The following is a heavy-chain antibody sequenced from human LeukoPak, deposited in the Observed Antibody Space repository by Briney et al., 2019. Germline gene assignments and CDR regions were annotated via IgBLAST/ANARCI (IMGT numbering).Heavy chain of an antibody. CDR2: IIHSGST. J-gene: IGHJ4*02. V-gene: IGHV4-34*12. Sequence: SETLSLTCAVYGGSFSGYYWSWIRQPPGKGLEWIGEIIHSGSTNYNPYLKSRVTISVDTSKNQLSLKLSSVTAADKAVYYCARSTPSIAALDSWGQGTLVTVSS. CDR3: ARSTPSIAALDS. D-gene: IGHD6-6*01. CDR1: GGSFSGYY.